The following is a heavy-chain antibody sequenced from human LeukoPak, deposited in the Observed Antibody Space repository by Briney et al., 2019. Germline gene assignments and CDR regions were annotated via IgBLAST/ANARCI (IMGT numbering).Heavy chain of an antibody. V-gene: IGHV3-7*01. CDR1: GFSFSSYW. CDR2: IKQDGSER. D-gene: IGHD1-26*01. CDR3: AIDSWELRGY. J-gene: IGHJ4*02. Sequence: PGGSLRLSCAASGFSFSSYWMSWVRQAPGKGLEWVANIKQDGSERYYVDSVKGRFTISSDNAKNSQFLQMNSLRAEDTAVYYCAIDSWELRGYWGQGALVTVSS.